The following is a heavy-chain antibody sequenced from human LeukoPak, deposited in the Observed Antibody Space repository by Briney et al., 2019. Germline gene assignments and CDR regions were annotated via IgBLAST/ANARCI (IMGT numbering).Heavy chain of an antibody. D-gene: IGHD2-15*01. CDR3: AALGYCSGGSCYSDY. V-gene: IGHV1-46*01. J-gene: IGHJ4*02. CDR1: GYTFISYY. Sequence: ASVKVSCKASGYTFISYYMHWVRQAPGQGLEWIGIINPSGGSTSYAQKFQGRVTMTRDTSTSTAYMELRSLRSDDTAVYYCAALGYCSGGSCYSDYWGQGTLVTVSS. CDR2: INPSGGST.